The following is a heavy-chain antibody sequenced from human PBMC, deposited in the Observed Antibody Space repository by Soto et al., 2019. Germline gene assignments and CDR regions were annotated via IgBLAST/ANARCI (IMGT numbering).Heavy chain of an antibody. CDR1: GFTFSSYD. CDR2: ISISGSYN. J-gene: IGHJ4*02. Sequence: GGSLRLSFGASGFTFSSYDMKWCRQAPGKGLGWVSSISISGSYNYYADSVRGRFNISRDNAKHPLYLQVNRLRAEDTAVYYCAGDPPCSGGSCFRSRIDIYWGQGTLVNVSS. V-gene: IGHV3-21*01. D-gene: IGHD2-15*01. CDR3: AGDPPCSGGSCFRSRIDIY.